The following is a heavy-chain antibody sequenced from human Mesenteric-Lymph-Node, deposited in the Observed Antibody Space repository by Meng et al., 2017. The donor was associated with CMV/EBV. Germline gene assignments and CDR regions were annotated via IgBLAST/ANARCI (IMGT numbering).Heavy chain of an antibody. Sequence: ASVKVSCKASGYTFTSYGISWVRQAPGQGLEWMGWISAYNGNTNYAQKLQGRVTMTTDTSTSTAYVELRSLRSDDTAVYYCARDGIAAHPWDYWGQGTLVTVSS. D-gene: IGHD6-6*01. V-gene: IGHV1-18*01. CDR3: ARDGIAAHPWDY. J-gene: IGHJ4*02. CDR2: ISAYNGNT. CDR1: GYTFTSYG.